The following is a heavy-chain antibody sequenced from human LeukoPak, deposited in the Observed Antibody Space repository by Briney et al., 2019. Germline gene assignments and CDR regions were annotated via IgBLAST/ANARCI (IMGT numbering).Heavy chain of an antibody. CDR1: GFTFSSYA. CDR2: ISYDGSNK. Sequence: GGSLRLSCAASGFTFSSYAMHWVRQAPGKGLEWVAVISYDGSNKYYADSVKGRFTISRDNSKNTLYLQMNSLRAEDTAVYYCARGPNVGYCSSTSCYGGAWFDPWGQGTLVTVSS. J-gene: IGHJ5*02. D-gene: IGHD2-2*01. CDR3: ARGPNVGYCSSTSCYGGAWFDP. V-gene: IGHV3-30-3*01.